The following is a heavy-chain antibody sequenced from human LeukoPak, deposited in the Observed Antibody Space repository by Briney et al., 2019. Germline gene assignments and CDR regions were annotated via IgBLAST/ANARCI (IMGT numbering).Heavy chain of an antibody. D-gene: IGHD3-22*01. CDR3: ARLDSSVYYQFDY. CDR1: GGSISSGGHY. CDR2: IYYSGST. J-gene: IGHJ4*02. V-gene: IGHV4-31*03. Sequence: SETLSLTCTVSGGSISSGGHYWSWIRQHPGKGLEWIGYIYYSGSTYYNPSLKSRVTISVDTSKNQFSLKLSSVTAADTAVYYCARLDSSVYYQFDYGAQGTLVTVPS.